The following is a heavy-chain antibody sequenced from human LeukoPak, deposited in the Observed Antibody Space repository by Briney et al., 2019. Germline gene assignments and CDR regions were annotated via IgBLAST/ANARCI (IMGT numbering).Heavy chain of an antibody. D-gene: IGHD3-16*01. J-gene: IGHJ4*02. V-gene: IGHV3-23*01. CDR1: GFTFSSYA. CDR3: AKDDRLLRFLH. Sequence: GGSLRLSCAASGFTFSSYAMSWVRRAPGKGVEWVSAISGSGGSTYYADSVKGRFTISRDNSKNTVYLQINNLRDEDTAVYYCAKDDRLLRFLHWGQGTLVTVSS. CDR2: ISGSGGST.